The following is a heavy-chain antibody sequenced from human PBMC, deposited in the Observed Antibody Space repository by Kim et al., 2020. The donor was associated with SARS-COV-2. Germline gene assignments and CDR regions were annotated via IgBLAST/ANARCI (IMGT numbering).Heavy chain of an antibody. CDR1: GFSFRSYA. Sequence: GGSLRLSCAASGFSFRSYAMSWVRQAPGKGLEWVANIHPDGSEEFYVDVVKGRFTISRDNSENSLYLQMISLRTEDTAMYYCVRDVPRLHDSWGQGTLVTVSS. CDR2: IHPDGSEE. J-gene: IGHJ4*02. V-gene: IGHV3-7*03. CDR3: VRDVPRLHDS.